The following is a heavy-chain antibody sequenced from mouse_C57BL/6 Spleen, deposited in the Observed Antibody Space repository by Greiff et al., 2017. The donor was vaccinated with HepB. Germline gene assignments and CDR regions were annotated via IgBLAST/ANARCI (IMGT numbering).Heavy chain of an antibody. CDR1: GYTFTDYY. Sequence: EVKLQQSGPELVKPGASVKISCKASGYTFTDYYMNWVRQSHGKSLEWIGDLNPNNGGTSYNQKFKGKATLTVDKSSSTAYMELRSLTSEDSEVYYCADGSSPFDYWGQGTMVTVSA. CDR2: LNPNNGGT. CDR3: ADGSSPFDY. D-gene: IGHD1-1*01. V-gene: IGHV1-26*01. J-gene: IGHJ3*01.